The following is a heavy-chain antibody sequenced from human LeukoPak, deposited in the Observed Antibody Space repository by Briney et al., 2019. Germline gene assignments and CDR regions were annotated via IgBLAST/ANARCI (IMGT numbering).Heavy chain of an antibody. CDR2: IYYSGST. Sequence: KSSETLSLTCTVSGGSISSGGYYWSWIRQHPGKGLEWIGYIYYSGSTYYNPSLKSRVTISVDTSKNQFSLKLSSVTAADTAVYYCARDLRLVYCGGDCYSNYYYYYGMDVWGQGTTVTVSS. CDR3: ARDLRLVYCGGDCYSNYYYYYGMDV. V-gene: IGHV4-31*03. J-gene: IGHJ6*02. D-gene: IGHD2-21*02. CDR1: GGSISSGGYY.